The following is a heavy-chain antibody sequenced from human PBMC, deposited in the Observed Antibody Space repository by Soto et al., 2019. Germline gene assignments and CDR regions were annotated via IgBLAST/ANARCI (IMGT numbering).Heavy chain of an antibody. J-gene: IGHJ6*02. CDR2: IGAYNGNT. Sequence: ASVKVSCKASGYTFTSYGISWVRQAPGQGLEWMGWIGAYNGNTNYAQKLQGRATMTTDTSTSTAYMELRSLRSDDTAVYYCARDTRAVPAAYYYHYVMDVWGQGTTVIVSS. D-gene: IGHD2-2*01. CDR1: GYTFTSYG. CDR3: ARDTRAVPAAYYYHYVMDV. V-gene: IGHV1-18*01.